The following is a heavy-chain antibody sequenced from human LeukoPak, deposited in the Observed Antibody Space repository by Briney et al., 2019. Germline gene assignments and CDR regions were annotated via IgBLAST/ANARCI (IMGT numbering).Heavy chain of an antibody. CDR1: GFTFSNAW. V-gene: IGHV3-15*01. CDR3: AKGEYSSSSEYFQH. J-gene: IGHJ1*01. CDR2: IKSKTDGGTT. Sequence: GGSLRLSCAASGFTFSNAWMSWVRQAPGKGLEWVGRIKSKTDGGTTDYAAPVKGRFTISRDDSKNTLYLQMNSLKTEDTAVYYCAKGEYSSSSEYFQHWGQGTLVTVSS. D-gene: IGHD6-6*01.